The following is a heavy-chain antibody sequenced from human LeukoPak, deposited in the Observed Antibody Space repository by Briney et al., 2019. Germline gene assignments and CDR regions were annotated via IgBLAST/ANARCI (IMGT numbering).Heavy chain of an antibody. CDR1: GGSISSYY. Sequence: SETLSLTCTVSGGSISSYYWSWIRQPPGKGLEWIGSIFHSGSTYYNPSLKSRVTMSVDTSENHFSLNLRSVTAADTAVYYCARRRGSHYFDYWGQGTLVTVSS. V-gene: IGHV4-59*04. CDR3: ARRRGSHYFDY. D-gene: IGHD3-10*01. CDR2: IFHSGST. J-gene: IGHJ4*02.